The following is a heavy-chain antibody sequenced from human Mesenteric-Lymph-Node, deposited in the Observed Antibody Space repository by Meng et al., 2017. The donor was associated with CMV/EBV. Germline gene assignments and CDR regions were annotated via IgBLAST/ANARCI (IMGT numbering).Heavy chain of an antibody. CDR2: TIPILGVV. Sequence: SVKVSCKASGYTFTSYYMHWVRQAPGQGLEWMGGTIPILGVVHYPEKFQGRVTITADKSTSTAYMELNSLRSEDTAVYFCARGLQAYFYFYAMDVWGQGTTVTVSS. CDR1: GYTFTSYY. J-gene: IGHJ6*02. CDR3: ARGLQAYFYFYAMDV. V-gene: IGHV1-69*10. D-gene: IGHD3-16*01.